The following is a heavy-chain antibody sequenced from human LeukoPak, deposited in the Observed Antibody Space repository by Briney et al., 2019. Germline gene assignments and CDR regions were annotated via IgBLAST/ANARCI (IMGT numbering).Heavy chain of an antibody. Sequence: ASVKVSCKASGGTFSSYAISWVRQAPGQGLEWMGGIIPIFGTANYAQKFQGRVTITADKSTSTAYMELSSLRSEDTAVYYCARAGGYDFWSGYYTADYWGQGTLVTVSS. D-gene: IGHD3-3*01. CDR2: IIPIFGTA. CDR3: ARAGGYDFWSGYYTADY. J-gene: IGHJ4*02. V-gene: IGHV1-69*06. CDR1: GGTFSSYA.